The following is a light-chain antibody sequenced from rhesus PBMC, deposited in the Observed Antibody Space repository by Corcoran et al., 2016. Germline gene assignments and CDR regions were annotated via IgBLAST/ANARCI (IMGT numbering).Light chain of an antibody. CDR2: KAS. CDR1: QGISSW. V-gene: IGKV1-21*01. J-gene: IGKJ3*01. Sequence: DIQMTQSPSSLSASVGDRVTITCRASQGISSWLAWYQQKPGKAPKPPCYKASSLQSGVPSRFSESGSRKDYTLTISSLQSEGFTTYYCLQYSSGPVTFGPGTKLDIK. CDR3: LQYSSGPVT.